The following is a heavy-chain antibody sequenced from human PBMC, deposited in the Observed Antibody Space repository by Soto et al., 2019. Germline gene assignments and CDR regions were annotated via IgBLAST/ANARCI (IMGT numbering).Heavy chain of an antibody. V-gene: IGHV3-23*01. CDR2: ISGGGDGT. Sequence: EVQLLESGGGLVQPGGSLRLSCAASGFTFTNYAMSWVRQAPGKGLEWVSTISGGGDGTYYADSVKGHFTISRDNSKNTLYLQMNSLRVEDTDIYYCAKKGLGSLKTFCSGSGCQYAFDIWGQGTMVNVSS. CDR1: GFTFTNYA. CDR3: AKKGLGSLKTFCSGSGCQYAFDI. J-gene: IGHJ3*02. D-gene: IGHD6-19*01.